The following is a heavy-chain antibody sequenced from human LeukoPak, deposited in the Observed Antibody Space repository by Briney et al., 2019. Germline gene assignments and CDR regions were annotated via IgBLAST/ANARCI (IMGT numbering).Heavy chain of an antibody. Sequence: PGRSLRLSCAASGFTFDGYAMHWVRQAPGKGLEWVSGISWNSGSVGYADSVKGRFTISKDNSNNTVFLQMNSVRVEDTAVYYCARVWFGYFFQWGQGVLVTVSS. D-gene: IGHD3-10*01. CDR2: ISWNSGSV. CDR1: GFTFDGYA. CDR3: ARVWFGYFFQ. J-gene: IGHJ4*02. V-gene: IGHV3-9*01.